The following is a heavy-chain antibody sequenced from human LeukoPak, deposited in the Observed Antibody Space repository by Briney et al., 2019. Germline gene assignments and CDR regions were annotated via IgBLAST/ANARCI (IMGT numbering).Heavy chain of an antibody. D-gene: IGHD6-13*01. CDR1: GGSISSYY. J-gene: IGHJ3*02. CDR3: ARQDSSWYRHDAFDI. Sequence: SETLSLTCTVSGGSISSYYWSWMRQPAGKGLEWIGRIYTSGSTNYNPSLKSRVTMSVDTSKNQFSLKLSSATAADTAVYYCARQDSSWYRHDAFDIWGQGTMVTVSS. CDR2: IYTSGST. V-gene: IGHV4-4*07.